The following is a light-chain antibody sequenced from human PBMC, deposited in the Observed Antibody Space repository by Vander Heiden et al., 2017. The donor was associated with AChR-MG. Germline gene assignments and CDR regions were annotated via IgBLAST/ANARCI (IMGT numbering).Light chain of an antibody. CDR3: QSYDSSLSGSEV. Sequence: QSVLTPPPSVSGTPGQRVTISCTGSSSNIGAGFDVHWYQHLPGSAPKLLIYGDSNRPSGVPDRFSGSKSGTSAFLAITGLQAEDEADYYCQSYDSSLSGSEVFGGGTKLTVL. J-gene: IGLJ2*01. CDR2: GDS. CDR1: SSNIGAGFD. V-gene: IGLV1-40*01.